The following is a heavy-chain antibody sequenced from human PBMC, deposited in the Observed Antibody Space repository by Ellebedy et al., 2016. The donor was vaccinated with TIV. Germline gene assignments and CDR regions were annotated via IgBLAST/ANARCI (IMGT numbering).Heavy chain of an antibody. V-gene: IGHV4-34*01. CDR3: ARRGYGSGRYNWFDP. D-gene: IGHD3-10*01. Sequence: SETLSLXXAVYGGSFSGHYWTWIRQPPGKGLEWIGEINHSGSTKYNPSLESRVTISVDTSKNQFSLKLSSVTAADTAVYFCARRGYGSGRYNWFDPWGQGTLVTVSS. CDR2: INHSGST. CDR1: GGSFSGHY. J-gene: IGHJ5*02.